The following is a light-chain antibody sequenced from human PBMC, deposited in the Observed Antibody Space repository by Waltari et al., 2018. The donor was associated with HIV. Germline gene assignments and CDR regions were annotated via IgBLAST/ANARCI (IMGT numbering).Light chain of an antibody. J-gene: IGLJ3*02. CDR1: SSDIGGYDY. Sequence: HSALTQPASVSGSPGQSITISCSGTSSDIGGYDYVSWYQQHPGKAPNLIIYEVINRPSGVSYRFSGSKSGNTASLTISGLQAEDEADYYCSSYTSSNTLWVFGGGTKLTVL. V-gene: IGLV2-14*01. CDR3: SSYTSSNTLWV. CDR2: EVI.